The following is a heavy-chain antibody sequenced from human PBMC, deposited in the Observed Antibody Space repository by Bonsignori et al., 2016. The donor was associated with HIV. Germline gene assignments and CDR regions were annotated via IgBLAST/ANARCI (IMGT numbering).Heavy chain of an antibody. D-gene: IGHD1-1*01. Sequence: EVRLVESGGTLVKPGGSLRLSCEASGFTFRTYDMNWVRQAPGKGLEWVSSIGADTRYKFYADSVRGRFTISRDNAKNSLYLEMNSLRADDTAVYYCARDPRYNWYDGLDYWGQGTRVT. CDR3: ARDPRYNWYDGLDY. CDR2: IGADTRYK. CDR1: GFTFRTYD. J-gene: IGHJ4*02. V-gene: IGHV3-21*01.